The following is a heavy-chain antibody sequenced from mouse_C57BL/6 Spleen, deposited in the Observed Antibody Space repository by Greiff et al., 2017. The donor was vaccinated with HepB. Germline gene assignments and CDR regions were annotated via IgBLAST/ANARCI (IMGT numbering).Heavy chain of an antibody. Sequence: VQLQQSGPELVKPGASVKISCKASGYSFTGYYMNWVKQSPEKSLEWIGEINPSTGGTTYNQKFKAKATLTVDKSSSTAYMQLKSLTSEDSAVYYCARGDYYGKEDYWGQGTTLTVSS. CDR1: GYSFTGYY. D-gene: IGHD1-1*01. CDR3: ARGDYYGKEDY. J-gene: IGHJ2*01. V-gene: IGHV1-42*01. CDR2: INPSTGGT.